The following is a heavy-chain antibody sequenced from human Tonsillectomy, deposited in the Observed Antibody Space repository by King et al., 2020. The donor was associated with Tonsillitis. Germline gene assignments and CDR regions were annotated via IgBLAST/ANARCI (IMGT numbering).Heavy chain of an antibody. Sequence: VQLVESGGGVVQPGGSLKLSCAASGFTFSSYWMNWVRQAPGKGLEWVANIKEDGSEKHYVDSVKGRITISRDNAKNSLYLQMNSLRAEDTAVYYCARDLRRTSCCYAMDVWGQGTTVTVPS. J-gene: IGHJ6*02. D-gene: IGHD2-2*01. CDR3: ARDLRRTSCCYAMDV. CDR2: IKEDGSEK. CDR1: GFTFSSYW. V-gene: IGHV3-7*03.